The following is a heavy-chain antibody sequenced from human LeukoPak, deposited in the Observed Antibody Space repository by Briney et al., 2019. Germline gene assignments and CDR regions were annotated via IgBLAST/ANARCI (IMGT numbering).Heavy chain of an antibody. D-gene: IGHD6-13*01. Sequence: PGGSLRLSCAASGFTFSSYEMNWVRQAPGKGLEWVSYISSSGSTIYYADSVKGRFTISRDNAKNSLYLQMNSLRAEDTAVYYCAREGDSSSWYGGFDYWGQGTLITVSS. CDR2: ISSSGSTI. J-gene: IGHJ4*02. CDR3: AREGDSSSWYGGFDY. CDR1: GFTFSSYE. V-gene: IGHV3-48*03.